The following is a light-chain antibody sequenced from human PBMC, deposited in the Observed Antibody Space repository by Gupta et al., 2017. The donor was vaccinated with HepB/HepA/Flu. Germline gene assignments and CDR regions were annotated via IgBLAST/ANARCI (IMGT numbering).Light chain of an antibody. CDR1: QDIGTW. J-gene: IGKJ4*01. CDR2: TAS. V-gene: IGKV1-12*01. Sequence: DIQLTQSPSSVSASVGDSVSLPCRASQDIGTWLAWYQQKPGKALKLLIYTASTLQSGVPSRFSGSGSGTDFTLTISSLQPEDLATYYCQQASNFPLTFGGGTKVEI. CDR3: QQASNFPLT.